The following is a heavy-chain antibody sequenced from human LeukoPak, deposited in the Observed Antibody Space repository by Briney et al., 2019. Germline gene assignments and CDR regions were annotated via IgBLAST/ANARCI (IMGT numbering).Heavy chain of an antibody. CDR3: ARGPKRGRGDKAVDY. J-gene: IGHJ4*02. V-gene: IGHV1-69*05. CDR2: IIPIFGTA. D-gene: IGHD4-17*01. CDR1: GGTFSSYA. Sequence: SSVKVSCKASGGTFSSYAISWVRQAPGQGLEWMGGIIPIFGTANYAQKFQGRVTITTDESTSTAYMELSSLRSEDTAVYYCARGPKRGRGDKAVDYWGQGTLVTVSS.